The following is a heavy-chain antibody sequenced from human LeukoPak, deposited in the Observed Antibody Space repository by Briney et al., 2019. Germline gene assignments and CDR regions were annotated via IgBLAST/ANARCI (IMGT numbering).Heavy chain of an antibody. J-gene: IGHJ4*02. CDR2: ISDSGNT. Sequence: GGSLRLSCAASGFSFDDYVMSWVRQAPGKGLEWVSAISDSGNTYHADSVKGRFTISRDSSKNTLFLQMNRLRPEDAAVYYCAKAPVTTCRGAYCYPFDYWGQGTLVTVSS. CDR3: AKAPVTTCRGAYCYPFDY. V-gene: IGHV3-23*01. D-gene: IGHD2-21*01. CDR1: GFSFDDYV.